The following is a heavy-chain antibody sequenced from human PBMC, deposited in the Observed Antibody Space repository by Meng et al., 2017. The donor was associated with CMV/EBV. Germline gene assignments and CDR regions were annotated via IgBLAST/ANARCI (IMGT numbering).Heavy chain of an antibody. J-gene: IGHJ3*02. CDR2: IIPIFGTA. CDR1: GGTFSSYA. CDR3: ARDRGDCSSTSCLDAFDI. V-gene: IGHV1-69*05. Sequence: SVKVSCKASGGTFSSYAISWVRQAPGQGREWMGGIIPIFGTANYAQKFQGRVTITTDESTSTAYMELSSLRSEDTAVYYCARDRGDCSSTSCLDAFDIWGQGTMVTVSS. D-gene: IGHD2-2*01.